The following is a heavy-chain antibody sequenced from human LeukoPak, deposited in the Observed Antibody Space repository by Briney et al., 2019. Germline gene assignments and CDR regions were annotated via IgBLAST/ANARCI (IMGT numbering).Heavy chain of an antibody. D-gene: IGHD2-2*01. J-gene: IGHJ4*02. Sequence: ASVKVSCKASGGTFSSYAISWVRQAPGQGLEWMGGIIPIFGTANYAQKFQGRVAITADESTSTAYMELSSLRSEDTAVYYCARDLGYCSSTSCYPVSALDYWGQGTLVTVSS. CDR2: IIPIFGTA. CDR3: ARDLGYCSSTSCYPVSALDY. V-gene: IGHV1-69*01. CDR1: GGTFSSYA.